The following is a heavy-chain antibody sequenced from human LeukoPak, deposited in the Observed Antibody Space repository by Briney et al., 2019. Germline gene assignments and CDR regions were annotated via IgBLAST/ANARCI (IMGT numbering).Heavy chain of an antibody. Sequence: PGGSLRLSCAASGFRFGSHAVHWVRQAPGKGLEWLAQIWYDGSNKYYVDSVKGRFTISRDNAKNSLYLQMNSLRAEDTAVYYCASTTAAPNYYYYMDVWGKGTTVTVSS. CDR3: ASTTAAPNYYYYMDV. D-gene: IGHD2-2*01. J-gene: IGHJ6*03. V-gene: IGHV3-33*03. CDR1: GFRFGSHA. CDR2: IWYDGSNK.